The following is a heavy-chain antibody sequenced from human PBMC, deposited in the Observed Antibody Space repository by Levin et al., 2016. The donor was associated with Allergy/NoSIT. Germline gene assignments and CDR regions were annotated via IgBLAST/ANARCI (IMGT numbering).Heavy chain of an antibody. CDR3: ARDYGTNMASTHYYYYGMDV. CDR1: GGSISSYY. CDR2: IYYSGST. J-gene: IGHJ6*02. Sequence: SETLSLTCTVSGGSISSYYWSWIRQPPGKGLEWIGYIYYSGSTNYNPSLKSRVTISVDTSKNQFSLKLSSVTAADTAVYYCARDYGTNMASTHYYYYGMDVWGQGTTVTVSS. V-gene: IGHV4-59*01. D-gene: IGHD2-8*01.